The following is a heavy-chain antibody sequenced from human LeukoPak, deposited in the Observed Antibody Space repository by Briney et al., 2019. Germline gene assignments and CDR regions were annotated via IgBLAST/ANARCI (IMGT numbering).Heavy chain of an antibody. CDR2: IYHSGST. CDR3: ARDLGVTRGYFDY. Sequence: SETLSLTCTVSGYSISSGYYWGWIRPPPGKGLEWIGSIYHSGSTYYNPSLKSRVTISVDTSKNQFSLKLSSVTAADTAVYYCARDLGVTRGYFDYWGQGTLVTVSS. J-gene: IGHJ4*02. CDR1: GYSISSGYY. D-gene: IGHD4-17*01. V-gene: IGHV4-38-2*02.